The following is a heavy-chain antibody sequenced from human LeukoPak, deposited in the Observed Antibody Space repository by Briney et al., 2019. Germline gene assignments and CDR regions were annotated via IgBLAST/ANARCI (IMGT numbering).Heavy chain of an antibody. V-gene: IGHV1-2*02. CDR1: GYTFTGYY. J-gene: IGHJ6*03. D-gene: IGHD6-25*01. CDR2: INPNSGGT. Sequence: ASVKVSCKSSGYTFTGYYMHWVRQAPGQGLEWMGLINPNSGGTNYSQKFQGRATMTRDTSISTDYMELSRLRSDDTAVYYCARARRLASGYYYYYMDVWGKGTTVTVSS. CDR3: ARARRLASGYYYYYMDV.